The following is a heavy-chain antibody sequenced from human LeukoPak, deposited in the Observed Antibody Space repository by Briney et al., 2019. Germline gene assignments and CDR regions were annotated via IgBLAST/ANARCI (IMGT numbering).Heavy chain of an antibody. J-gene: IGHJ6*02. Sequence: PGGSLRLSCAASGFTFSDYYMSWIRQAPGKGLEWVSAISGSGGSTYYADSVKGRFTISRDNSKNTLYLQMNSLRAEDTAVYYCARDRGLCSGGSCYSNYGMDVWGQGTTVTVSS. CDR1: GFTFSDYY. CDR2: ISGSGGST. CDR3: ARDRGLCSGGSCYSNYGMDV. D-gene: IGHD2-15*01. V-gene: IGHV3-23*01.